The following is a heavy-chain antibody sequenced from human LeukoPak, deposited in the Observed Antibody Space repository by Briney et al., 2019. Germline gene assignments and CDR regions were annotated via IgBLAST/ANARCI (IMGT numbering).Heavy chain of an antibody. J-gene: IGHJ4*02. Sequence: SETLSLTCAVYGGSFSGYYWSWIRQPPGKGLEWIGEIDHSGSTNYNPSLKSRVTTSVDTSKEQFSLKLSSVTAADTAVYYCARGRPPHDYGTLFDYWGQGTLVTVSS. D-gene: IGHD4-17*01. CDR1: GGSFSGYY. V-gene: IGHV4-34*01. CDR2: IDHSGST. CDR3: ARGRPPHDYGTLFDY.